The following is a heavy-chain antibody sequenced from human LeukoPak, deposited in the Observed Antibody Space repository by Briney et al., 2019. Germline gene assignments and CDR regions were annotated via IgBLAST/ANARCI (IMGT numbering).Heavy chain of an antibody. Sequence: PGGSLRLSCAASGFTFSSYGMSWVRQAPGKGLEWVSGIIVSGGNTYYADSVKGRFTISRDNAKNSLYLQMNSLRAEDTAVYYCARYYYDSSGYSKGDYWGQGTLVTVSS. CDR2: IIVSGGNT. CDR3: ARYYYDSSGYSKGDY. D-gene: IGHD3-22*01. J-gene: IGHJ4*02. V-gene: IGHV3-23*01. CDR1: GFTFSSYG.